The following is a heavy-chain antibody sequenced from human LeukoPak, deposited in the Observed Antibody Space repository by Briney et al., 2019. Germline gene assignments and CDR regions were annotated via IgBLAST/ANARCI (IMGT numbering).Heavy chain of an antibody. CDR1: GGTFSSYT. CDR3: ARTCGGSCYSQEVNVDY. CDR2: IIPILGIA. V-gene: IGHV1-69*02. J-gene: IGHJ4*02. Sequence: SVKVSCKASGGTFSSYTISRVRQAPGQGLEWMGRIIPILGIANYAQKFQGRVTITADKSTSTAYMELSSLRSEDTAVYYCARTCGGSCYSQEVNVDYWGQGTLVTVSS. D-gene: IGHD2-15*01.